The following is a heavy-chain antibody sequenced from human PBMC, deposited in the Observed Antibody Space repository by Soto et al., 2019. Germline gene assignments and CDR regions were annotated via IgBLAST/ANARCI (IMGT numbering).Heavy chain of an antibody. J-gene: IGHJ6*02. CDR1: GYTFTSYA. CDR3: ASFSKVYYYYGMDV. CDR2: INAGNGNT. Sequence: ASVKVSCKASGYTFTSYAMHWVRQAPGQRLEWMGCINAGNGNTEYSQKYQGRVTITRDTSASTAYMELSSLRSEDTSVYYCASFSKVYYYYGMDVWGQGTTVTVSS. V-gene: IGHV1-3*01.